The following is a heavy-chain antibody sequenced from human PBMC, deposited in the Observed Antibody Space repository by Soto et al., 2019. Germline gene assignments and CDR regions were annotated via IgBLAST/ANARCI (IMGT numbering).Heavy chain of an antibody. CDR1: GFTFSSYS. D-gene: IGHD2-8*01. CDR3: ARSHCTNGVCYIATDYYYYYGMDV. J-gene: IGHJ6*02. Sequence: PVGSLRLSCAASGFTFSSYSMNWVRQAPGKGLEWVSSISSSSSYIYYADSVKGRFTISRDNAKNSLYLQMNSLRAEDTAVYYCARSHCTNGVCYIATDYYYYYGMDVWGQGTTVTVSS. CDR2: ISSSSSYI. V-gene: IGHV3-21*01.